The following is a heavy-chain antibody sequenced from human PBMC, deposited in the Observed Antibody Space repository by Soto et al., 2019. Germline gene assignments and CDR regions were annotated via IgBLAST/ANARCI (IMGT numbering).Heavy chain of an antibody. J-gene: IGHJ4*02. CDR3: AIFPYPRLDYYDSSGYPNV. V-gene: IGHV3-30*03. CDR1: GFTFSSYG. CDR2: ISYDGSNK. D-gene: IGHD3-22*01. Sequence: PGGSLRLSCAASGFTFSSYGMHWVRQAPGKGLEWVAGISYDGSNKYYADSVKGRFTISRDNSKNTLYLQMNSLRAEDTAVYYCAIFPYPRLDYYDSSGYPNVGVRGTLVTVSS.